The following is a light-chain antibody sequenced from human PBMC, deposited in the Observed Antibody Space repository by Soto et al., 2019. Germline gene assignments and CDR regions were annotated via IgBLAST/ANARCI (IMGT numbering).Light chain of an antibody. CDR2: AAS. CDR3: QQYNTYPLT. CDR1: RDINYF. Sequence: DVQMTQSPSSLSASVGDRVTITCRASRDINYFLAWFQQKPGEAPKSLIYAASTLQSGVPSRFSGSGSGTDFTLTITTLQPEDFATYYCQQYNTYPLTFGQGTRLEI. V-gene: IGKV1-16*01. J-gene: IGKJ5*01.